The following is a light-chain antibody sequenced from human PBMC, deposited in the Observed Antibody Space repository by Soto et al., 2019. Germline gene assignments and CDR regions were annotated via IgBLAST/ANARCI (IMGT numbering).Light chain of an antibody. J-gene: IGKJ4*01. CDR3: QQRSNWPST. CDR1: PSVSGY. V-gene: IGKV3-11*01. Sequence: EIVLTQSPATLSLSPGNRATLSCRASPSVSGYLAWYQQKPGQAPRLLIYDASNSATGIPARFSGSGSGTDFTLTITSLEPEDFAVYYCQQRSNWPSTFGGGTKVEI. CDR2: DAS.